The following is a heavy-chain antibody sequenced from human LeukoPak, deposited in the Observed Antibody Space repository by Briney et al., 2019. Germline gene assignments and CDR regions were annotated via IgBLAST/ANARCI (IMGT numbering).Heavy chain of an antibody. D-gene: IGHD3-10*01. V-gene: IGHV3-33*01. J-gene: IGHJ5*02. CDR1: GFTFSSYG. Sequence: PGRSLRLSCAASGFTFSSYGMHWVRQAPGKGLEWVAVIWYDGNYQYYADSVKGRFTTSRDNSKSTLYLEMNSLRVEDTAVYYCARDVVRGLNWFDPWGQGVLVTVSS. CDR3: ARDVVRGLNWFDP. CDR2: IWYDGNYQ.